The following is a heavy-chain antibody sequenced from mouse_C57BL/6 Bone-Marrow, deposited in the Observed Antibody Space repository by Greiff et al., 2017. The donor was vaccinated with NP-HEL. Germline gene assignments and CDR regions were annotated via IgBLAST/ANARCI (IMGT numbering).Heavy chain of an antibody. D-gene: IGHD1-1*01. CDR2: ILPGSGST. CDR1: GYTFTGYW. Sequence: QVQLQQSGAELMKPGASVKLSCKATGYTFTGYWIEWVKQRPGHGLEWIGEILPGSGSTNYNEKFKGKATFTADTSSNTAYMQLSSLTTEDSAIYYCAREIYYYGSSFPYAMDYWGQGTSVTASS. CDR3: AREIYYYGSSFPYAMDY. J-gene: IGHJ4*01. V-gene: IGHV1-9*01.